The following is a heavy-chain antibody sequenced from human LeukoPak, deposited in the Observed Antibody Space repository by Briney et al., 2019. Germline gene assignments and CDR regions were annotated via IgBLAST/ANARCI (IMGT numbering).Heavy chain of an antibody. Sequence: ASVKVSCKASGYTFTGYYTHWVRQAPGQGLEWMGWINPNSGGTNYAQKFQGRVTMTRDTSISTAYMELSRLRSDDTAVYYCARGRSIAVAGRNIAPLDNDYWGQGTRVTVSS. D-gene: IGHD6-19*01. CDR2: INPNSGGT. CDR1: GYTFTGYY. V-gene: IGHV1-2*02. J-gene: IGHJ4*02. CDR3: ARGRSIAVAGRNIAPLDNDY.